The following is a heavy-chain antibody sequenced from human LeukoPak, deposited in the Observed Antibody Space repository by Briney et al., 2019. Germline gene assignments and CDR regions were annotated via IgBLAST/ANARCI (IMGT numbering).Heavy chain of an antibody. J-gene: IGHJ4*02. D-gene: IGHD4-17*01. Sequence: SETLSLTCTVSGYSISSGYYWGWIRQPPGKGLEWIGSIYHSGSTYYNPSLKSRVTISVDTSKNQFSLKLSSVTAADTAVYYCARITTSRNYYFDYWGQGTLVTVSS. V-gene: IGHV4-38-2*02. CDR1: GYSISSGYY. CDR2: IYHSGST. CDR3: ARITTSRNYYFDY.